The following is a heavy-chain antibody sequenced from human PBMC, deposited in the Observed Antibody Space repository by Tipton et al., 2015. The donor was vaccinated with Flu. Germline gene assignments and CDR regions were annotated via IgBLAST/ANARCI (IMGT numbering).Heavy chain of an antibody. Sequence: TLSLTCTVSGGSISSGDYYWSWIRQHPGKGLEWIGYIFYSGTTYYTPSLKSRVTISVDTSEKQFSLNLSPVTAADTAVYYCARTLKQQLVPGAFDIWGLGTMVTVSS. CDR1: GGSISSGDYY. CDR2: IFYSGTT. V-gene: IGHV4-31*03. CDR3: ARTLKQQLVPGAFDI. J-gene: IGHJ3*02. D-gene: IGHD6-13*01.